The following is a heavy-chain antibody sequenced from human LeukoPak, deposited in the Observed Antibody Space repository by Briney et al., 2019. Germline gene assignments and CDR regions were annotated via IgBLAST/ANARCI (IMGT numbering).Heavy chain of an antibody. CDR2: IYTSGST. D-gene: IGHD3-16*01. V-gene: IGHV4-4*07. J-gene: IGHJ5*02. CDR3: ARDSGATGEVKFDP. CDR1: GGSISSYY. Sequence: PSETLSLTCTVSGGSISSYYWSWIRQPAGKGLEWIGRIYTSGSTNYNPSLKSRVTMSVDTSKNQSSLRLRFVTAADTAVYYCARDSGATGEVKFDPWGQGTLVTVSS.